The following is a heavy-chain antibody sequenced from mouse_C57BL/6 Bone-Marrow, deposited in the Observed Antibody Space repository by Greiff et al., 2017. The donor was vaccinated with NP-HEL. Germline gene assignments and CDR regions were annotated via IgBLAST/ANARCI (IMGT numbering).Heavy chain of an antibody. CDR3: ARHEPPCDGSKSAMDY. J-gene: IGHJ4*01. D-gene: IGHD1-1*01. CDR2: FYPGSGSI. V-gene: IGHV1-62-2*01. CDR1: GYTFTEYT. Sequence: QVQLQQSGAELVKPGASVKLSCKASGYTFTEYTIHWVKQRSGQGLEWIGWFYPGSGSIKYNEKFKDKATLTADKSSSTVYMELSRLTSEDTAVYFWARHEPPCDGSKSAMDYWGQGTSVTVSS.